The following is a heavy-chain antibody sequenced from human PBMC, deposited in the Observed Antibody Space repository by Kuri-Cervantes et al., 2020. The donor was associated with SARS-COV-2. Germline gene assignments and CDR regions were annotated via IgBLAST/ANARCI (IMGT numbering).Heavy chain of an antibody. D-gene: IGHD6-13*01. J-gene: IGHJ2*01. CDR2: IYHSGST. CDR3: ARFRIAATSGNWYFDL. Sequence: SETLSLTCTVSGYSISSGYYWGWIRQPLGKGLEWIGSIYHSGSTYYNPSLKSRVTISVDTSKSQFSLKLSSVTAADTAVYYCARFRIAATSGNWYFDLWGRGTLVTVSS. CDR1: GYSISSGYY. V-gene: IGHV4-38-2*02.